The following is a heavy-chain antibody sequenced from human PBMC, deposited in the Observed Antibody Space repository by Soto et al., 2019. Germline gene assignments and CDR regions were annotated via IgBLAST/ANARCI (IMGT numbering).Heavy chain of an antibody. Sequence: GGSLSLSCASSGFTFSSYSMNWVRQAPEKGLEWVSYISSSSSTIFYTDSVKGRFTVSRDNAKNSLYLQMNSLRAEDTAVYYCERPTYYYDSSGPPAYWGQGTLVTVSS. CDR1: GFTFSSYS. CDR3: ERPTYYYDSSGPPAY. J-gene: IGHJ4*02. CDR2: ISSSSSTI. V-gene: IGHV3-48*01. D-gene: IGHD3-22*01.